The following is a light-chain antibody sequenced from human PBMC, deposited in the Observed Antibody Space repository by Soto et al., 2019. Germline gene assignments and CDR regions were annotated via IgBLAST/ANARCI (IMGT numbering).Light chain of an antibody. CDR1: QSVSSSY. V-gene: IGKV3-20*01. CDR2: GAS. J-gene: IGKJ1*01. Sequence: EIVLTQSPGTLSLSPGERATLSCRASQSVSSSYLAWYQQKPGQAPRLLIYGASSRATGIPDRFSGGGSGTDFTLTISRLEPEDFAMYYCQQYGDSPWTFGQGTNVEVK. CDR3: QQYGDSPWT.